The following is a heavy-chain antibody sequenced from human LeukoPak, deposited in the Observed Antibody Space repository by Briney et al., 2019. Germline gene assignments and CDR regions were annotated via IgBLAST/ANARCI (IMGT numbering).Heavy chain of an antibody. CDR1: GGSFSGYY. Sequence: PSETLSLTCAVYGGSFSGYYWSWIRQPPGKGLEWIGEINHSGSTNYNPSLKSRVTISVDTSKNQFSLKLSSVTAADTAVYYCARDRAPRDGYSHFDYWGQGTLVTVSS. J-gene: IGHJ4*02. D-gene: IGHD5-24*01. V-gene: IGHV4-34*01. CDR3: ARDRAPRDGYSHFDY. CDR2: INHSGST.